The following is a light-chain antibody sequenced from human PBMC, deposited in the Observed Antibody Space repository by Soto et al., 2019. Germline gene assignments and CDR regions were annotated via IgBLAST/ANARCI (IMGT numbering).Light chain of an antibody. Sequence: QAVVTQPASVSGSPGQSITISCTGTSSDVGGYNYVSWYQQHPGKAPKLLIFEVTNRPSGVSGRFSGSKSGITASLSISGLQPEDEADYYCTSYSSSSPVLFGGGTKVTVL. J-gene: IGLJ2*01. CDR2: EVT. CDR3: TSYSSSSPVL. V-gene: IGLV2-14*01. CDR1: SSDVGGYNY.